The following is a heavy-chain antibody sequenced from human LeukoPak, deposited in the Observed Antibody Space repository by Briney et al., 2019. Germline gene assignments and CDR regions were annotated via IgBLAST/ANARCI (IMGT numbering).Heavy chain of an antibody. CDR1: GFTFNSYS. D-gene: IGHD3-22*01. J-gene: IGHJ4*02. CDR2: ITSSGGST. CDR3: AKMSQYDSSGYYRWRGIDY. Sequence: GGSLRLSCAASGFTFNSYSLSWVRQAPGKGLEWVSGITSSGGSTYYADSVKGRFTISRDNSKNTLYLQMNSLRAEDTAIYYCAKMSQYDSSGYYRWRGIDYWGQGTLVTVSS. V-gene: IGHV3-23*01.